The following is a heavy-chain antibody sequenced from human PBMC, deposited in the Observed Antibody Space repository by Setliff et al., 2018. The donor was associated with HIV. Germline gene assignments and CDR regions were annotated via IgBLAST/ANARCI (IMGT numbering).Heavy chain of an antibody. D-gene: IGHD3-22*01. Sequence: SETLSLTCTVYGGFIKNSIYYWGWIRQPPGKGLEWVGSIYYNGNTLYNQSLQSRVTISLDTSKNQFSLKLNSVTTADTAVYYCARSRTSSGYYGVTGYGMDVWGQGTTVTVSS. CDR3: ARSRTSSGYYGVTGYGMDV. V-gene: IGHV4-39*07. J-gene: IGHJ6*02. CDR2: IYYNGNT. CDR1: GGFIKNSIYY.